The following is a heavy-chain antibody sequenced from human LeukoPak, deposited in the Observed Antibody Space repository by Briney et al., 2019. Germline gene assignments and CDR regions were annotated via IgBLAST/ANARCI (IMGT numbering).Heavy chain of an antibody. CDR3: ARDRSGWRNWFDP. CDR2: ISTSSRYM. J-gene: IGHJ5*02. V-gene: IGHV3-21*01. CDR1: GFTFTSYR. D-gene: IGHD6-19*01. Sequence: RGSLRLSCEASGFTFTSYRMIWVCQAPGKGLEWVSSISTSSRYMSYADSVKGRCTISRDNAKNSLYLQMNSLRAEDTAVYYCARDRSGWRNWFDPWGQGTLVTVPS.